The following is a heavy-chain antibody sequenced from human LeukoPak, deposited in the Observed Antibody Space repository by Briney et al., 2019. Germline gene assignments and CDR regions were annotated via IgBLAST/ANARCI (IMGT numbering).Heavy chain of an antibody. CDR2: INHSGST. J-gene: IGHJ5*02. CDR3: ARGRLPRYYYGSGSRFDP. V-gene: IGHV4-34*01. Sequence: SETLPLTCAVYGGSFSGYYWSWIRQPPGKGLEWIGEINHSGSTNYNPSLKSRVTISVDTSKNQFSLKLSSVTAADTAAYYCARGRLPRYYYGSGSRFDPWGQGTLVTVSS. CDR1: GGSFSGYY. D-gene: IGHD3-10*01.